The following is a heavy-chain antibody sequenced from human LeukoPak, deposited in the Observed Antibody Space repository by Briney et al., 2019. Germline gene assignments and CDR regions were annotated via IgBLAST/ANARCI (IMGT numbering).Heavy chain of an antibody. V-gene: IGHV3-20*04. CDR3: ATDGIAAAGTLDY. J-gene: IGHJ4*02. CDR1: GFTFDDYG. CDR2: INWNGGST. D-gene: IGHD6-13*01. Sequence: PGGSLRPSCAASGFTFDDYGMSWVRQAPGKGLEWVSGINWNGGSTGYADSVKGRFTISRDNAKNSLYLQMNSLRAEDTAVYYCATDGIAAAGTLDYWGQGTLVTVSS.